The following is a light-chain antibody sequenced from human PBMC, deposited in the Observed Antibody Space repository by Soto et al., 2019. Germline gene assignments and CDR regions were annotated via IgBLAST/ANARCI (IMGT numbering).Light chain of an antibody. V-gene: IGKV3-20*01. CDR1: ESVTSRY. Sequence: EIVMTQSPATLSLSPGERATLSCRASESVTSRYLAWYQQKPGQAPRLLIYGASSRATGIPDRFSGSGSGTDFTLTISRLEPDDFATYYCQQYNSYSFGQGTKVDIK. CDR2: GAS. CDR3: QQYNSYS. J-gene: IGKJ1*01.